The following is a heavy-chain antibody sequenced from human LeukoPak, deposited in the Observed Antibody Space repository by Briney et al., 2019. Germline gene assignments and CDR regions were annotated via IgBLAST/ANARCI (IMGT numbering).Heavy chain of an antibody. D-gene: IGHD3-3*01. CDR2: ISASGTAI. CDR3: VRDQSYYGV. J-gene: IGHJ4*02. CDR1: GFTFSDYF. Sequence: GGTLRLSCAASGFTFSDYFMTWIRQAPGKGLEWLSGISASGTAIYYRDSLKGRFTISRDNAKSSLYLQMNSLRVDDTALYYCVRDQSYYGVWGQGTLVTVSS. V-gene: IGHV3-11*01.